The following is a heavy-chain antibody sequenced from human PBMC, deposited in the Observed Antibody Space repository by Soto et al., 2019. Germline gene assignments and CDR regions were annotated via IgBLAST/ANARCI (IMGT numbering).Heavy chain of an antibody. CDR1: GFTFSSYW. Sequence: PGGSLRLSCAASGFTFSSYWMHWVRQAPGMGLEWVSRINSNRSSICYADSVKGRFTISRDNAKNTLYLQMNSLRAEDTAVYYCARPSGYSYGDVDYWGQGTPVTVSS. J-gene: IGHJ4*02. CDR3: ARPSGYSYGDVDY. V-gene: IGHV3-74*01. D-gene: IGHD5-18*01. CDR2: INSNRSSI.